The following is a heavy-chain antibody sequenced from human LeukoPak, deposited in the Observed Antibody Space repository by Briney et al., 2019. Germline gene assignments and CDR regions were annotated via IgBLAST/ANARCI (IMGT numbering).Heavy chain of an antibody. CDR1: GFTFSSYE. J-gene: IGHJ4*02. CDR3: ARDSVGDGYFDY. Sequence: PGGSLRLSCAASGFTFSSYEMNWVRQAPGKGLEWVSYISSSSSYIYYADSVKGRFTISRDNAKNSLYLQMNSLRAEDTAVYYCARDSVGDGYFDYWGQGTLVTVSS. CDR2: ISSSSSYI. V-gene: IGHV3-48*03. D-gene: IGHD1-26*01.